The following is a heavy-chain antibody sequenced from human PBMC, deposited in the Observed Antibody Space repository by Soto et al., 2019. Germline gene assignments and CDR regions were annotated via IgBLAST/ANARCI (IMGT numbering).Heavy chain of an antibody. CDR3: ATDGYCSSGTGYTNPFEYNYHGMDV. CDR2: IRSYNGNT. CDR1: GHTFTNYG. Sequence: ASVKVSCKASGHTFTNYGINWVRQAPGQGLEWMGWIRSYNGNTNYAQKIQGRVTMSTDTATSTVYMELRSLRPDDTAVYYCATDGYCSSGTGYTNPFEYNYHGMDVWGQGTTVTVSS. V-gene: IGHV1-18*01. D-gene: IGHD2-2*02. J-gene: IGHJ6*02.